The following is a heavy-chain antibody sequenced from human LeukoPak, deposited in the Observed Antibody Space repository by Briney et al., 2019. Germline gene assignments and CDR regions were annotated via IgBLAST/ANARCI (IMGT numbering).Heavy chain of an antibody. CDR2: INPSGGST. Sequence: ASVKVSCKASGYTFTSYYMHWVRQASGQGLEWMGIINPSGGSTSYAQKFQGRVTMTRDTSTSTVYMELSSLRSEDTAVYYCARVFTIFGVVPYYYGMDVWGQGTTVTVSS. CDR3: ARVFTIFGVVPYYYGMDV. D-gene: IGHD3-3*01. CDR1: GYTFTSYY. V-gene: IGHV1-46*01. J-gene: IGHJ6*02.